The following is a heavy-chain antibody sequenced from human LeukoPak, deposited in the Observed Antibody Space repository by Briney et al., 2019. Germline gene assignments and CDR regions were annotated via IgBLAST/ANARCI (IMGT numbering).Heavy chain of an antibody. CDR1: GFTFSSYA. D-gene: IGHD2-15*01. J-gene: IGHJ4*02. Sequence: GGSLRLSCAASGFTFSSYAMSWVRQAPGKGLEWVSAISGSGGSTYYADSVKGRFTISRDNSKNTLYLQMNSLRAEDTAVYYCAKSQGVVVAATGDYWGQGTLVTVSS. CDR3: AKSQGVVVAATGDY. V-gene: IGHV3-23*01. CDR2: ISGSGGST.